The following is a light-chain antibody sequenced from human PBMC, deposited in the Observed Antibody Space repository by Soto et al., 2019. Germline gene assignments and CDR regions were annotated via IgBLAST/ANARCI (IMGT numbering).Light chain of an antibody. CDR2: SNN. J-gene: IGLJ2*01. CDR3: AGWDDSLNGPV. CDR1: SSNIERNT. Sequence: QSVLTQPPSASGTPGQRVTISCSGSSSNIERNTVNWYQQLPGTAPKLLIYSNNQRPSGVPDRFSGSKSGTSGSLAISGLQSEDEADYYCAGWDDSLNGPVFGGGTKLTVL. V-gene: IGLV1-44*01.